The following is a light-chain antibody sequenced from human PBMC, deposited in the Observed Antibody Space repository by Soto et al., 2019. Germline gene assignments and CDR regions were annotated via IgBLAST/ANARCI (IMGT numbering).Light chain of an antibody. V-gene: IGLV2-14*01. CDR2: EVS. J-gene: IGLJ1*01. CDR3: SSYTTTDPYV. Sequence: QFVLTQPASVSGSPGQSITISCTGTSSDVGAYDFVSWYQQHPGKAPKYLIYEVSNRPSGVSDRFSGPKSGTTASLTISGLQAEDEADYYCSSYTTTDPYVFGTGTKVTVL. CDR1: SSDVGAYDF.